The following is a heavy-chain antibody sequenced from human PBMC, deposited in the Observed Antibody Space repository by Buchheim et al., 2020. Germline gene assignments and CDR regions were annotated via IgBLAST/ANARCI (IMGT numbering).Heavy chain of an antibody. J-gene: IGHJ5*01. Sequence: QVQLQESGPGLVKPSETLSLTCTVSGGSISTYYWNWIRQSPGKGLEWIGYVYYSGNTNYNPSLKSRVTTSVDTSKNPFSMQLRSVTAADTAVYYCARDRLRNWFDSWGQGTL. CDR1: GGSISTYY. D-gene: IGHD4-17*01. CDR3: ARDRLRNWFDS. CDR2: VYYSGNT. V-gene: IGHV4-59*12.